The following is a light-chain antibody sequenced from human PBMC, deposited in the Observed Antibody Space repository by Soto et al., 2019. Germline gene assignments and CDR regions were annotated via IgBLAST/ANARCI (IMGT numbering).Light chain of an antibody. CDR2: GES. J-gene: IGKJ1*01. Sequence: EILMTQSPATLSVSPGERATLSCRASQSVNSNLAWYQQKPGQAPRVLIYGESTKAPGVPARFSGSGSGTEFTLTISSLQSEDFAVYYCQQYNDWPLTFSQGTKVEIK. CDR3: QQYNDWPLT. CDR1: QSVNSN. V-gene: IGKV3-15*01.